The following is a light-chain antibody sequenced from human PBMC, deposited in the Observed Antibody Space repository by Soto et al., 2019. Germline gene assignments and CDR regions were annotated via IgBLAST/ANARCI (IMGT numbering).Light chain of an antibody. J-gene: IGLJ3*02. V-gene: IGLV1-44*01. CDR2: NNN. Sequence: QSVLTQPPSASGTPGQRVTISCSGSSSNIGSNTLNWYQQLPGTAPKLLMYNNNQRPSGVPDRFSGSKSGTSASLAISGLQSEDEADHYCAAWDDSLNGWVFGGGTKLTVL. CDR1: SSNIGSNT. CDR3: AAWDDSLNGWV.